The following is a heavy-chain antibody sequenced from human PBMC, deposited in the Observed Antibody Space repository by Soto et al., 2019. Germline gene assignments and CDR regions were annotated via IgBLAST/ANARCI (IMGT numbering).Heavy chain of an antibody. D-gene: IGHD1-26*01. V-gene: IGHV3-30-3*01. J-gene: IGHJ4*01. CDR1: GFTFSSYA. CDR2: ISYDGSNK. Sequence: QVQLVEAGGGVVQPGRSLRLACAASGFTFSSYAMHWVRQAPGKGLEWVAVISYDGSNKYYADSVKGLFTISIDNSQNTLYLQMISLRAEDTAVYYCAREAVRWVRLTDYWGHGTLVTVSS. CDR3: AREAVRWVRLTDY.